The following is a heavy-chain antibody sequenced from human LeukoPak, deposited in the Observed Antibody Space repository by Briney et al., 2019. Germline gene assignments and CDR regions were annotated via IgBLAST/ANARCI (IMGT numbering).Heavy chain of an antibody. CDR3: ARQDIVVVPAATPSKTGAFDI. V-gene: IGHV4-34*01. Sequence: GSLRLSCAASGFTFDDYGMSWVRQAPGKGLEWIGEINHSGSTNYNPSLKSRVTISVDTSKNQFSLKLSSVTAADTAVYYCARQDIVVVPAATPSKTGAFDIWGQGTMVTVSS. CDR2: INHSGST. CDR1: GFTFDDYG. J-gene: IGHJ3*02. D-gene: IGHD2-2*01.